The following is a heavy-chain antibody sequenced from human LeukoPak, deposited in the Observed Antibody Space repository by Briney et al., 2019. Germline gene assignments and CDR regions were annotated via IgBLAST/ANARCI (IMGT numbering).Heavy chain of an antibody. CDR2: IYYSGST. V-gene: IGHV4-59*12. CDR1: GDSITGYH. D-gene: IGHD2-2*01. CDR3: AKDMGLDRIMPYFDY. Sequence: SETLSLTCTVSGDSITGYHWSWVRQPPGKGLEWIGYIYYSGSTNYSPSLSSRVSISVDTSKNQISLKLSSLTATDTAVYYCAKDMGLDRIMPYFDYWGQGTLVTVSS. J-gene: IGHJ4*02.